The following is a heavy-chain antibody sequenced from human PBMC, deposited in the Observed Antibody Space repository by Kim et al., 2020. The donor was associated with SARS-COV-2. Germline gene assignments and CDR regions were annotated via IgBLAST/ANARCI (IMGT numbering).Heavy chain of an antibody. J-gene: IGHJ6*02. CDR1: GGSISSSSYY. Sequence: SETLSLTCTVSGGSISSSSYYWGWIRQPPGKWLEWIGSIYYSGSTYYNPSLKSRVTISVDTSKSQFSLKLSSVTAADTAVYYCARQGGGYSGYDYGMDVWGQGTTVTVSS. V-gene: IGHV4-39*01. CDR3: ARQGGGYSGYDYGMDV. D-gene: IGHD5-12*01. CDR2: IYYSGST.